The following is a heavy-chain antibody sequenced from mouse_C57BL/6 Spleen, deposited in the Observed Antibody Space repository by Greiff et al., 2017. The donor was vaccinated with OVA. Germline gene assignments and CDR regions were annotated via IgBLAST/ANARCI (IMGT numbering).Heavy chain of an antibody. CDR3: ARTTTVVAEAY. V-gene: IGHV1-55*01. J-gene: IGHJ3*01. D-gene: IGHD1-1*01. CDR2: IYPGSGST. Sequence: QVQLKQPGAELVKPGASVKMSCKASGYTFTSYWITWVKQRPGQGLEWIGDIYPGSGSTNYNEKFKSKATLTVDTSSSTAYMQLSSLTSEDSAVYYCARTTTVVAEAYWGQGTLVTVSA. CDR1: GYTFTSYW.